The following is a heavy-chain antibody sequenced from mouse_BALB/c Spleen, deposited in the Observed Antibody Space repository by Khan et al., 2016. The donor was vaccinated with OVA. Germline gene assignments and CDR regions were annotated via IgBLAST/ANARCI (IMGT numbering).Heavy chain of an antibody. D-gene: IGHD1-2*01. Sequence: EVKLLESGPGLVKPSQSLSLTCTVTGYSITSGYVWNWIRKFPGNKLEWMGYISYSVSTNYNPSFKSRISITRDTTKNQFFLQLNSVTTKDTATYYCARTARIKYWGQGTTLTVSS. CDR2: ISYSVST. CDR1: GYSITSGYV. J-gene: IGHJ2*01. V-gene: IGHV3-2*02. CDR3: ARTARIKY.